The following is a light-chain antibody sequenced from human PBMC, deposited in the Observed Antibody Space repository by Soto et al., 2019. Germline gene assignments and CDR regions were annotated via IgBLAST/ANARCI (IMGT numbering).Light chain of an antibody. J-gene: IGLJ3*02. CDR1: SSDIGAYNS. V-gene: IGLV2-8*01. Sequence: QSALTQPASVSGSPGQSITISCTGTSSDIGAYNSVSWYQHHPGKAPKLIVFQVSFRPSGVPDRFSGSKSGNTASLTVSGLQADDEAVYYCYSYAGRNIWVFGGGTKLTVL. CDR3: YSYAGRNIWV. CDR2: QVS.